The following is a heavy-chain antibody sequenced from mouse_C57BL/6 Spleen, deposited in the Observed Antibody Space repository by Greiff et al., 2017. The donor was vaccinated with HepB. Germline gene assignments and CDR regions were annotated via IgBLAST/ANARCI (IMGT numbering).Heavy chain of an antibody. V-gene: IGHV1-15*01. J-gene: IGHJ2*01. CDR1: GYTFTDYE. D-gene: IGHD2-3*01. CDR3: TRAGDGYYYFDY. Sequence: VQLQQSGAELVRPGASVTLSCKASGYTFTDYEMHWVKQTPVHGLEWIGAIDPETGGTAYNQKFKGKAILTADKSSSTAYMELRSLTSEDSAVDDCTRAGDGYYYFDYWGQGTTLTVSS. CDR2: IDPETGGT.